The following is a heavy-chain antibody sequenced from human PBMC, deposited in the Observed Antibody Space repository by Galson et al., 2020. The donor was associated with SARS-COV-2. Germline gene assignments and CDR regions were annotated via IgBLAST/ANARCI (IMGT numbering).Heavy chain of an antibody. CDR3: ARLGGTYSETFFDY. CDR2: ISHSGST. V-gene: IGHV4-59*01. CDR1: GGSISNYY. Sequence: SETLSLTCTISGGSISNYYWSWIRQPPGKGLEYIGYISHSGSTNYNPTLKSRLTISVDRSKNHFSLKLTSVTAADTAVYYCARLGGTYSETFFDYWGQGTLVTVSS. J-gene: IGHJ4*02. D-gene: IGHD4-4*01.